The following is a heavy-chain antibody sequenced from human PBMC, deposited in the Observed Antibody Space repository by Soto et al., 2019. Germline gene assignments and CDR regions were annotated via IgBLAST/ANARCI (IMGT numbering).Heavy chain of an antibody. CDR2: IDPSDSYT. V-gene: IGHV5-10-1*01. CDR1: GYSFTSYW. CDR3: ARTRMVRGVIPYGYYGMDV. J-gene: IGHJ6*02. D-gene: IGHD3-10*01. Sequence: GESLKISCKGSGYSFTSYWISWVRQMPGKGLEWMGRIDPSDSYTNYSPSFQGHVTISADKSISTAYLQWSSLKASDTAMYYCARTRMVRGVIPYGYYGMDVWRQGTTVTVS.